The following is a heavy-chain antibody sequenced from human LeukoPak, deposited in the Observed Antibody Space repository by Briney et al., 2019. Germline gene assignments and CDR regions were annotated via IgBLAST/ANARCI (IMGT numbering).Heavy chain of an antibody. D-gene: IGHD3-3*01. J-gene: IGHJ6*02. CDR1: GFTFSSYA. CDR3: ARAYYDFWSGYYLGSDPGGIDV. V-gene: IGHV3-30-3*01. CDR2: ISYDGSNK. Sequence: QSGGSLRLSCAASGFTFSSYAMHWVRQAPGKGLEWVAVISYDGSNKYYADSVKGRFTISRDNSKNTLYLQMNSLRAEDTAVYYCARAYYDFWSGYYLGSDPGGIDVWGQGTTVTVSS.